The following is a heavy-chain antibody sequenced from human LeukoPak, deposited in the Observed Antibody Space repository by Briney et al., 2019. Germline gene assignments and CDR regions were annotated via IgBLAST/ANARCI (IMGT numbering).Heavy chain of an antibody. CDR2: ISYDGSNK. CDR1: GFTFSSYA. V-gene: IGHV3-30-3*01. J-gene: IGHJ4*02. CDR3: AREIGASGGDY. D-gene: IGHD3-10*01. Sequence: PGGSLRLSCAASGFTFSSYAMHWVRQAPGKGLEWVAVISYDGSNKYYADSVKGRFTISRDNSKNTLYLQMNSLRAEDTAVYYCAREIGASGGDYWGQGTLVTVSS.